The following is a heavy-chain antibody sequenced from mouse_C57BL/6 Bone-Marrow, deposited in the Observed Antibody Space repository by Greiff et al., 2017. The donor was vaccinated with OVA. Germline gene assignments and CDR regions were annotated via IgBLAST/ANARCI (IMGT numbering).Heavy chain of an antibody. CDR2: ISGGGGNT. D-gene: IGHD1-1*01. CDR1: GFTFSSYT. J-gene: IGHJ3*01. Sequence: EVMLVESGGGLVKPGGSLKLSCAASGFTFSSYTMSWVRQTPEKRLEWVATISGGGGNTYYPDSVKGRFTISRDNAKNTLYLQMSSLRSEDTALYYCARITTVVADSWFAYWGQGTLVTVSA. CDR3: ARITTVVADSWFAY. V-gene: IGHV5-9*01.